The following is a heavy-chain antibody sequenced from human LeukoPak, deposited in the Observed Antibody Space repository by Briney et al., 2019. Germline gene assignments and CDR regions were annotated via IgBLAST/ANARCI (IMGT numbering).Heavy chain of an antibody. V-gene: IGHV3-30*03. CDR2: ISYDGSNK. CDR1: GFTFSSYG. Sequence: GGSLRLSCAASGFTFSSYGMHWVRQAPGKGLERVAVISYDGSNKYYADSVKGRFTISRDNSKNTLYLQMNSLRAEDTAVYYCATGYKYYFDYWGQGTLVTVSS. J-gene: IGHJ4*02. D-gene: IGHD3-9*01. CDR3: ATGYKYYFDY.